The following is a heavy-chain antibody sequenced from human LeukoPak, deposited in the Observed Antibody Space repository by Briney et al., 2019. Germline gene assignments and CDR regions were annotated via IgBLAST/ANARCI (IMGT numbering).Heavy chain of an antibody. CDR1: GGSISSSSYY. Sequence: PSETLSLTCTVSGGSISSSSYYWGWIRQPPGKGLEWIGSIYYSGSTHYNPSLKSRLTIFVDTSKNQFSLKVNSVTAADTAVYYCARNGTVTVSGTKFSYFDYWGQGTLVTVSS. J-gene: IGHJ4*02. CDR3: ARNGTVTVSGTKFSYFDY. V-gene: IGHV4-39*01. D-gene: IGHD4-17*01. CDR2: IYYSGST.